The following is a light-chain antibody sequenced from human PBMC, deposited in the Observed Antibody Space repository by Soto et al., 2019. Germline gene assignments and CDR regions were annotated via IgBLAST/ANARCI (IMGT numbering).Light chain of an antibody. CDR3: QHFGGTTFT. CDR1: QSVSSSY. Sequence: EIVFTQSPATLSLSPGERATLSCRASQSVSSSYIAWYQQRLGQTPRLLIYGASTRETGIPDRFSGSGAGTQCTLTISRLEPGDFAVYYCQHFGGTTFTFGQGTRLEIK. CDR2: GAS. V-gene: IGKV3-20*01. J-gene: IGKJ5*01.